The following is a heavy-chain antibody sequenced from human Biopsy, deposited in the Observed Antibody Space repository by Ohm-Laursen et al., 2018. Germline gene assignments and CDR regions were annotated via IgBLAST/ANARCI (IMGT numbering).Heavy chain of an antibody. Sequence: ASVKVSCKASGYKFTSYGMSWVRQAPGQGFEWMGKISGYNGNTNYAQKSQGRITMTINVATSTGYMDLRSLKSDDTAVYYCARIAAAGWDDYWGQGTLVTVSS. J-gene: IGHJ4*02. V-gene: IGHV1-18*01. CDR1: GYKFTSYG. CDR2: ISGYNGNT. D-gene: IGHD6-25*01. CDR3: ARIAAAGWDDY.